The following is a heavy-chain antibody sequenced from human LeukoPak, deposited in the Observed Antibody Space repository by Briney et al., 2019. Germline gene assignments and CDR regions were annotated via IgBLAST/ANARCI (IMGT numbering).Heavy chain of an antibody. CDR3: ARGIAVAGFDY. CDR1: GFTFTSYG. D-gene: IGHD6-19*01. J-gene: IGHJ4*02. CDR2: INTSGATT. V-gene: IGHV3-23*01. Sequence: HPGGSLRLSCAASGFTFTSYGMSWVRQAPGKGLEWVSTINTSGATTYYADSVKGRFTISRDNSKNTLYLQMNSLRAEDTAVYYCARGIAVAGFDYWGQGTLVTVSS.